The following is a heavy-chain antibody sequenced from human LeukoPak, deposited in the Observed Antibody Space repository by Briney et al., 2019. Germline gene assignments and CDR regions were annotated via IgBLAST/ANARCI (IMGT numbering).Heavy chain of an antibody. CDR3: ARDGPPYDSSGYYSYYFDY. J-gene: IGHJ4*02. CDR1: GFTFSSYW. Sequence: GGPLRLSCAASGFTFSSYWMSWVRQAPGKGLEWVAVISYDGSNKYYADSVQGRITISRDNSKNTLYLQMNSLRAEDTAVYYCARDGPPYDSSGYYSYYFDYWGQGTLVTVSS. CDR2: ISYDGSNK. D-gene: IGHD3-22*01. V-gene: IGHV3-30-3*01.